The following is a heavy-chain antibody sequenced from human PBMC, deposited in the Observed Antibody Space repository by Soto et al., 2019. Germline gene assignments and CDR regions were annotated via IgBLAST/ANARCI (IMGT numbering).Heavy chain of an antibody. CDR2: ISSTSSYI. Sequence: ESGGGLVKPGGSLRLSCAASGFTFPSYTMNWVRQAPGKGLEWVSSISSTSSYIYYSDSMKGRFTISRDNAKNSLYLQMNSLRAEDTAVYYCARVQCSGSCQNWFDPWGQGTLVTVSS. CDR1: GFTFPSYT. V-gene: IGHV3-21*01. J-gene: IGHJ5*02. CDR3: ARVQCSGSCQNWFDP. D-gene: IGHD2-15*01.